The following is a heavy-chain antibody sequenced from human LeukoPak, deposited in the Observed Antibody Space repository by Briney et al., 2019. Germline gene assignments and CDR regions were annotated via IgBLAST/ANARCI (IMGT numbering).Heavy chain of an antibody. V-gene: IGHV1-18*01. Sequence: ASVKVSCKASGYTFTSYGISWVRQAPGQGLEWMGWISAYNGNTSYAQKLQGRVTMTTDTSTSTAYMELRSLRSDDTAVYYCARGVLRSSGWPKDHAFDIWGQGTMVTVSS. CDR1: GYTFTSYG. CDR3: ARGVLRSSGWPKDHAFDI. J-gene: IGHJ3*02. CDR2: ISAYNGNT. D-gene: IGHD6-19*01.